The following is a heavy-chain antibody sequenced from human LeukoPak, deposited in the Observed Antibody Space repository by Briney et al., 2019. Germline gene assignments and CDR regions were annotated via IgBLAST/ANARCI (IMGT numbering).Heavy chain of an antibody. J-gene: IGHJ4*02. D-gene: IGHD6-19*01. Sequence: ASVTVSFKSSDYTFINYSISWVGQAPGQGREWMGWISAYNGNTNYAPKLQRRLTMTTDTSTSAAYMELRSLRSDETAVYYCARDLGSSSGLSFDYWGQGTLVTVSS. CDR3: ARDLGSSSGLSFDY. CDR2: ISAYNGNT. CDR1: DYTFINYS. V-gene: IGHV1-18*01.